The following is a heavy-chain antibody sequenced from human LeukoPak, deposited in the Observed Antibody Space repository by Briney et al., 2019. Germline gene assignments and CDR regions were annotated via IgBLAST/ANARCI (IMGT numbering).Heavy chain of an antibody. J-gene: IGHJ3*02. CDR2: MSFDGSQ. Sequence: GGSLRLSCAASGFTFSNYGIHWVRQGPGKGLEWVAAMSFDGSQYYVDSVKGRFTISRDNSKNTVYLQMNSLGPEDTAVYYCAREGHTSGYCGAFDIWGQGTTVSVSS. D-gene: IGHD3-22*01. CDR3: AREGHTSGYCGAFDI. CDR1: GFTFSNYG. V-gene: IGHV3-30*03.